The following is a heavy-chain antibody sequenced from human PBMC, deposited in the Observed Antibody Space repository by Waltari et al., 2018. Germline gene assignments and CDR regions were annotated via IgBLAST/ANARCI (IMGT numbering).Heavy chain of an antibody. CDR3: ARSSSWYFLGMDV. CDR1: GSTFTGSY. J-gene: IGHJ6*02. D-gene: IGHD6-13*01. Sequence: QVQLVQSGAAVKKPGASVKVSCKASGSTFTGSYLHWVRQAPGQGLEWMGRINPNSGGTNYAQKFQGRVTMTRDTSISTAYMELSRLRSDDTAVYYCARSSSWYFLGMDVWGQGTTVTVSS. CDR2: INPNSGGT. V-gene: IGHV1-2*06.